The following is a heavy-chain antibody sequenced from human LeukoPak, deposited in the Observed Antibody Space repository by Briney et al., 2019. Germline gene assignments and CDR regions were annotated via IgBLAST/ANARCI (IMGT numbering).Heavy chain of an antibody. Sequence: GGSLRLSCAASGFTFSNYWMNWVREAPGKGLEWVANIDQDGSEKYSVDSVKGRFTISRDNAKNSLYLQLNSLRDEDTAVYYCARGSSGWHFDYWGQGTLVTVSS. CDR2: IDQDGSEK. CDR3: ARGSSGWHFDY. CDR1: GFTFSNYW. J-gene: IGHJ4*02. V-gene: IGHV3-7*04. D-gene: IGHD6-19*01.